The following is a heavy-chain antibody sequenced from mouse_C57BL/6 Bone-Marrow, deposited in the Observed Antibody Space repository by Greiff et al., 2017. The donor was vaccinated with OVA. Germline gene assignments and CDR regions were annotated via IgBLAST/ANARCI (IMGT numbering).Heavy chain of an antibody. V-gene: IGHV3-6*01. CDR3: ARECYGSTYFDY. CDR2: ISYDGSN. D-gene: IGHD1-1*01. CDR1: CYSITSGYY. Sequence: ESGPGLVKPSQSLSLTCSVTCYSITSGYYWNWIRQSPGNKLEWMGYISYDGSNNYNPSLKNRISITRDTSKNQFFLKLNSVTTEDTATYYCARECYGSTYFDYWGQGTTLTVSS. J-gene: IGHJ2*01.